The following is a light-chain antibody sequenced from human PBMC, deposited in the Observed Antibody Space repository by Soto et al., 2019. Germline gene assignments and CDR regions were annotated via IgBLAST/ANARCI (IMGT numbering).Light chain of an antibody. Sequence: IVLTQSPCTLSLSPGERATLSCRASQSVSSSYLAWYQQKPGQAPRLLIYGASSRATGIPDRFSGSGFGTDFTLTISRLEPEDFAVYYCQQYGSSSWTFGQGTKVDIK. V-gene: IGKV3-20*01. CDR2: GAS. CDR1: QSVSSSY. J-gene: IGKJ1*01. CDR3: QQYGSSSWT.